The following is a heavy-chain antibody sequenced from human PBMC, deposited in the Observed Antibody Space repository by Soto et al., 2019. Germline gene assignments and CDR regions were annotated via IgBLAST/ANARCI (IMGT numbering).Heavy chain of an antibody. CDR3: AREPVSGRVKYGLDF. CDR1: EFIFSNYA. V-gene: IGHV3-30-3*01. CDR2: MSYDGSNK. D-gene: IGHD6-19*01. Sequence: GGSLRLSCAASEFIFSNYAAHWVRQAPGKGPEWVAVMSYDGSNKYYAGSVGGRFTISRDNSKNTLYLQMNSLRADDTAVYYCAREPVSGRVKYGLDFWGQGTTVTV. J-gene: IGHJ6*02.